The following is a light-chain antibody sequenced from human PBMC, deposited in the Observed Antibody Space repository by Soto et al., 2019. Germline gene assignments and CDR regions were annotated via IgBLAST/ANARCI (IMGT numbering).Light chain of an antibody. V-gene: IGKV1-5*03. CDR3: QQYNNYWT. CDR2: KAS. J-gene: IGKJ1*01. Sequence: DIPMTQSPSTLSASVGDRVTITCRASQSISYWLAWYQQKPGKAPNLLIYKASSLESGVPSRFSGSGSATEISLTISSLQPDDFATYYCQQYNNYWTFGQGTKVEIK. CDR1: QSISYW.